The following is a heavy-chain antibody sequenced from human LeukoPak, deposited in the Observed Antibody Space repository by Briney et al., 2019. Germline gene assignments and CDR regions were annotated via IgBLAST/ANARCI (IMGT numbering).Heavy chain of an antibody. CDR2: IRYDGNNK. J-gene: IGHJ4*02. V-gene: IGHV3-30*02. CDR3: ASPSITIFGVVIPPDY. D-gene: IGHD3-3*01. CDR1: GFTFSNYG. Sequence: GGSLRLSCAASGFTFSNYGMHWVRQAPGKGLEWVAFIRYDGNNKYYADSVKGRFTISRDNSKNTLYLQMNSLRAEDTAVYYCASPSITIFGVVIPPDYWGQGTLVTVSS.